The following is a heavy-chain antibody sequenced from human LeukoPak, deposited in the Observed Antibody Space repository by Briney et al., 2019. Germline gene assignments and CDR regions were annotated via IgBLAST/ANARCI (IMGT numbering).Heavy chain of an antibody. Sequence: AGGSLRLSCAASGFTFHDYAMHWVPQGPEKGLVGASGLSWSGGGIGYADSVMGRFTVSRDNAKNSLFLQMNSLRPEDTALYYCTRSDCSSTSCHTSDYCGQGNLVTVSS. J-gene: IGHJ4*02. CDR1: GFTFHDYA. D-gene: IGHD2-2*02. CDR2: LSWSGGGI. CDR3: TRSDCSSTSCHTSDY. V-gene: IGHV3-9*01.